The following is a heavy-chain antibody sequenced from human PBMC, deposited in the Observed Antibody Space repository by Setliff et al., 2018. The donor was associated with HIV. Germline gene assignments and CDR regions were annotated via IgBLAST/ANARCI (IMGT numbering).Heavy chain of an antibody. CDR1: GGSIRSGGYY. Sequence: SETLSLTCTVSGGSIRSGGYYWSWIRQRPGKGLESIGYIYYSGSTSYNPSLKGRVIISLDTSNNLFSLKLSSVTAADTAIYFCARPADCSSTSCYLWYFDLWGRGTLV. J-gene: IGHJ2*01. V-gene: IGHV4-31*02. CDR2: IYYSGST. CDR3: ARPADCSSTSCYLWYFDL. D-gene: IGHD2-2*01.